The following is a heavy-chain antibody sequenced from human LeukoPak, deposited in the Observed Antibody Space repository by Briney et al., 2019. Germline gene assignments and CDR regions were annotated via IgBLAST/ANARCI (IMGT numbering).Heavy chain of an antibody. CDR1: GFTFSSYA. Sequence: GGSLRLSCAASGFTFSSYAVHWVRQAPGKGLEWVAVISYDGSNKYYADSVKGRFPISRDNSKNTLYLQMNSLRAEDTAVYYCAREPLDSSGWYEFDYWGQGTLVTVSS. D-gene: IGHD6-19*01. V-gene: IGHV3-30*04. J-gene: IGHJ4*02. CDR2: ISYDGSNK. CDR3: AREPLDSSGWYEFDY.